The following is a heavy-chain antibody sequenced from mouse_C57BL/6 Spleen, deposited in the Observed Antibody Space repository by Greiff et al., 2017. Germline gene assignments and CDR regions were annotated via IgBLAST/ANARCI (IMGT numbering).Heavy chain of an antibody. CDR2: IDPSDSYT. J-gene: IGHJ4*01. Sequence: VQLQQPGAELVMPGASVKLSCKASGYTFTSYWMHWVKQRPGQGLEWIGEIDPSDSYTNYNQKFKGKTTLTADKSSSTAYMQLSSLTSEDSAVYYCARCPCAMDYWGQGTSVTVSS. CDR3: ARCPCAMDY. V-gene: IGHV1-69*01. CDR1: GYTFTSYW.